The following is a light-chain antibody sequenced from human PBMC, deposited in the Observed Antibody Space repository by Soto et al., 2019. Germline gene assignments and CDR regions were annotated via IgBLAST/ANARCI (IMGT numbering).Light chain of an antibody. CDR3: QHYDRYQWT. CDR2: DAS. J-gene: IGKJ1*01. CDR1: QSISSW. V-gene: IGKV1-5*01. Sequence: DIQMTQSPSTLSASVGDRVTITCRASQSISSWLAWYQHKPGRAPNLLIFDASSLESGVPSRFSGGGSGTEFTLTISSLQPDDFATYYCQHYDRYQWTFGQGTKV.